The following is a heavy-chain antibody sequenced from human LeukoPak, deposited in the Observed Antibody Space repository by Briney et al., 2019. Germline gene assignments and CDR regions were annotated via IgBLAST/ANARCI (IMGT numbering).Heavy chain of an antibody. CDR2: INPSGGTT. Sequence: ASVKVSCKASGYTFSTYYMHWVRQAPGQGLEWVGIINPSGGTTTYAQKFLGRVTMTTDTSTSTVYMELSSLRIEDTAVYYCSGDLGGSYNDYWGQGTMVTVSS. D-gene: IGHD1-26*01. CDR1: GYTFSTYY. CDR3: SGDLGGSYNDY. J-gene: IGHJ4*02. V-gene: IGHV1-46*01.